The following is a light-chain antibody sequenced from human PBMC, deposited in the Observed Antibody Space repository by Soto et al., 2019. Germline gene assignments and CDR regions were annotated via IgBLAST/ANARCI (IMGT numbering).Light chain of an antibody. CDR3: QQYNGYSWT. J-gene: IGKJ1*01. V-gene: IGKV1-5*03. CDR1: QSISSW. Sequence: DIQMTQSPSTLSASVGDRVTITCRTSQSISSWLAWYQQKPGKAPKLLIYKASSLESGVPSRFSGSGSGTEFTLTISSLQPDDFAAYDCQQYNGYSWTFGQGTKVDIK. CDR2: KAS.